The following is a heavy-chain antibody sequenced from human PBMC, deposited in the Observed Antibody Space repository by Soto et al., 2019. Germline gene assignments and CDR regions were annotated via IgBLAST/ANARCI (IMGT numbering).Heavy chain of an antibody. CDR2: IYPGDSDT. CDR1: GYSFSSYW. CDR3: AKTSYYDILTGYKNWFDP. D-gene: IGHD3-9*01. V-gene: IGHV5-51*03. J-gene: IGHJ5*02. Sequence: EVQVVQSGAEVKKPGESLKISCKGSGYSFSSYWIGWVRQMPGKGLEWMGIIYPGDSDTRYSPSFQGQVTISADKSISTAYLQWSSLKASDTAMYYCAKTSYYDILTGYKNWFDPWGQGTLVTVSS.